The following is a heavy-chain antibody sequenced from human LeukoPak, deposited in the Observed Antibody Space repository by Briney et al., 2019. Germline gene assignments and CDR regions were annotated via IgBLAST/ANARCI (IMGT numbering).Heavy chain of an antibody. J-gene: IGHJ4*02. D-gene: IGHD2-2*01. CDR2: ISGNGGTT. CDR3: LQGPGVPGSHT. Sequence: GGSLRLSCSDSGFSFSNYDIHWVRQAPGKGLDYVSDISGNGGTTKYADSVKGRFTLSRDNFKSMVFLQMYSLRGEDTGVYFCLQGPGVPGSHTWGQGTLVTVSS. V-gene: IGHV3-64D*06. CDR1: GFSFSNYD.